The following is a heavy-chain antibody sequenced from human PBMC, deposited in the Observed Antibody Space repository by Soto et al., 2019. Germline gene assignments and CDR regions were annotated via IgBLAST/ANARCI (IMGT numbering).Heavy chain of an antibody. Sequence: ASVKVSCKACGYTFTSYAMHWVRQAPGQRLEWMGWINAGNGNTKYSQKFQGRVTITRDTSASTAYMELSSLRSEDTAVYYCAREQLYYGMDVWGQGTTVTVSS. V-gene: IGHV1-3*01. J-gene: IGHJ6*02. CDR2: INAGNGNT. CDR1: GYTFTSYA. CDR3: AREQLYYGMDV.